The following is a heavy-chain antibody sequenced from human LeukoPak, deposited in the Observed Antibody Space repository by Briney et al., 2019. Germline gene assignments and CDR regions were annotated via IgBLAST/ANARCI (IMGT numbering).Heavy chain of an antibody. J-gene: IGHJ4*02. V-gene: IGHV3-23*01. CDR3: AKAIKRGPHIVVVVAKSFDY. CDR2: ISGSGGST. Sequence: PGGSLRLSCAASGFTFSSYAMSWVRQAPGKGLEWVSAISGSGGSTYYADSVKGRFTISRDNSKNTLYLQMNSLRAEDTAVYYCAKAIKRGPHIVVVVAKSFDYWGQGTLVTVSS. CDR1: GFTFSSYA. D-gene: IGHD2-15*01.